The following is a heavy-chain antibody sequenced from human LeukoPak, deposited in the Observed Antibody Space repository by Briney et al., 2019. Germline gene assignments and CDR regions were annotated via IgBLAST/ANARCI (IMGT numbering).Heavy chain of an antibody. CDR2: INPSGGST. CDR1: GYTFTSYY. D-gene: IGHD3-3*01. CDR3: ARGANLWCYDFWGGSPYNWFDP. Sequence: ASVKVSCKASGYTFTSYYMHWVRQAPGQGLEWMGIINPSGGSTSYAQKFQGRVTMTRDTSTSTVYMELSSLRSEDTAVYYCARGANLWCYDFWGGSPYNWFDPWGQGTLVTVSS. J-gene: IGHJ5*02. V-gene: IGHV1-46*01.